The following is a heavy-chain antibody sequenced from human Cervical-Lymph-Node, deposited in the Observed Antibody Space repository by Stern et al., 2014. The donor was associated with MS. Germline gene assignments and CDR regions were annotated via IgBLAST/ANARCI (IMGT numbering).Heavy chain of an antibody. Sequence: VQLVESGAEVKKPGASVNVSCKASGYTFTHYHIPWVRQAPGQGLEWMAMINPSGGSTTYGQKFHGRLTVTRDTSTSTVYMELRSLRSDDTALYYCARDMVDADKWFDPWGQGTLVTVSS. CDR1: GYTFTHYH. CDR3: ARDMVDADKWFDP. V-gene: IGHV1-46*01. D-gene: IGHD2-15*01. J-gene: IGHJ5*02. CDR2: INPSGGST.